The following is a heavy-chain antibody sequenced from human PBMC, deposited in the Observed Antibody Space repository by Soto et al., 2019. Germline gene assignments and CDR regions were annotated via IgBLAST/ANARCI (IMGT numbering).Heavy chain of an antibody. CDR2: IYYSGST. CDR3: ARFYPPSSSWYEGVGSFGP. V-gene: IGHV4-31*03. D-gene: IGHD6-13*01. CDR1: GGSISSGGYY. Sequence: QVQLQESGPGLVKPSQTLSLTCTVSGGSISSGGYYWSWIRQHPGKGLEWIGYIYYSGSTYYNPSVKSRVSISVGTSKNQFALKLSSVTAADTAVYYCARFYPPSSSWYEGVGSFGPWGQGTLVTVSS. J-gene: IGHJ5*02.